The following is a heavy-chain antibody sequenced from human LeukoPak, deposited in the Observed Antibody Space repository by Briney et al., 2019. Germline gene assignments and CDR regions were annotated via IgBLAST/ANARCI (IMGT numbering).Heavy chain of an antibody. J-gene: IGHJ4*02. CDR1: GFTFSSYA. Sequence: GGSLRLSCAASGFTFSSYAMHWVRQAPGKGLEWVAVISYDGSNKYYADSVKGRFTISRDNSKNTLYLQMNSLRAEDTAVYYCARVGERVVPAASFFDYWGQGTLVTVSS. CDR2: ISYDGSNK. CDR3: ARVGERVVPAASFFDY. D-gene: IGHD2-2*01. V-gene: IGHV3-30*04.